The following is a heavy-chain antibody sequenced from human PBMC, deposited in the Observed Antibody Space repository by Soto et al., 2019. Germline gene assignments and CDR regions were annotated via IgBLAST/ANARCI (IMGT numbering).Heavy chain of an antibody. J-gene: IGHJ6*02. CDR2: ISYDGRNK. CDR1: GFTFSSYG. CDR3: ARTVVPAANYYYYGMDV. Sequence: PGGSLRLSCAASGFTFSSYGMHWVRQAPGKGLEWVAVISYDGRNKYYADSVKGRFTISRDNSKNTLYLQMNSLRAEDTAVYYCARTVVPAANYYYYGMDVWGQGTLVTV. D-gene: IGHD2-2*01. V-gene: IGHV3-30*03.